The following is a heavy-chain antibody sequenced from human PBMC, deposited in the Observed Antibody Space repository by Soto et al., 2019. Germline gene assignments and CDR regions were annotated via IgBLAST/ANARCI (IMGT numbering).Heavy chain of an antibody. CDR2: IKTNTEGGTT. CDR1: GLTISNAW. J-gene: IGHJ6*02. Sequence: EVQLVESGGGFIYPGGSLRLSCAASGLTISNAWMNWVRQAPGKGLEWVGRIKTNTEGGTTDYAAAVKGRFTVSRDDSKNTLYLQMNSLTTEDTAVYYCTTGSVEGVWRQGTTVTGSS. D-gene: IGHD2-15*01. CDR3: TTGSVEGV. V-gene: IGHV3-15*07.